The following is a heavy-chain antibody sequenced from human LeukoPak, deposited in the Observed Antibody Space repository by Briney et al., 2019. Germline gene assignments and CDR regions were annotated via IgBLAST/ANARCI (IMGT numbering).Heavy chain of an antibody. CDR3: ARAAHYIVVVPTAIPNWFDP. J-gene: IGHJ5*02. CDR2: IKQDGSEK. CDR1: GFTFSSYW. D-gene: IGHD2-2*01. V-gene: IGHV3-7*01. Sequence: PGGSLRLSCAASGFTFSSYWMSWVRQAPGKGLEWVANIKQDGSEKYYVDSVKGRFTISRDNAKNSLYLQMNSLRAEDTAVYYCARAAHYIVVVPTAIPNWFDPWGQGTLVTVSS.